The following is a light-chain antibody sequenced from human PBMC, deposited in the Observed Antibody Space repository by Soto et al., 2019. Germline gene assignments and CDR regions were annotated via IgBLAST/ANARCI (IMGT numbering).Light chain of an antibody. J-gene: IGKJ4*01. Sequence: IVMTQSPATLSVSPGERVTFSCRASQGINRKLAWYQHKAGQAPRLLISGASTGATGIPARFSGSGSGTEFNLTINSLQSEDSAVYYCQQYYTWPVTFGGGTKVEI. CDR2: GAS. V-gene: IGKV3-15*01. CDR1: QGINRK. CDR3: QQYYTWPVT.